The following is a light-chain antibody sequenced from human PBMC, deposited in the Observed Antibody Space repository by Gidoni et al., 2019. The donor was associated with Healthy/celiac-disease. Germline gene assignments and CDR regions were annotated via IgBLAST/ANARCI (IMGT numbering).Light chain of an antibody. CDR1: QSVSSY. J-gene: IGKJ5*01. V-gene: IGKV3-11*01. Sequence: EIVLTPSPATLSLSPGERATLPCRASQSVSSYLAWYQQKPGQAPRLLSDDASNRATGIPARFSGSGSGTDFTLTISSLEPEDVAVYYCQQRSNWPPITFGQXTRLEIK. CDR3: QQRSNWPPIT. CDR2: DAS.